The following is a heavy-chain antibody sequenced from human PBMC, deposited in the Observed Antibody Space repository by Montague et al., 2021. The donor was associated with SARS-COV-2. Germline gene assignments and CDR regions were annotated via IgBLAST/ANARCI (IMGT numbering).Heavy chain of an antibody. V-gene: IGHV4-59*01. CDR1: GGSISSYY. Sequence: SETLSLTCTVSGGSISSYYWSWIRQPPGKGLEWIGHIYNSGSTNYNPSLKSRVTISVDTSKNQFSLKLSSVTAADTAVYYCARAGKRLARYYYYGMNVWGQGTTVTVSS. J-gene: IGHJ6*02. CDR3: ARAGKRLARYYYYGMNV. D-gene: IGHD1-26*01. CDR2: IYNSGST.